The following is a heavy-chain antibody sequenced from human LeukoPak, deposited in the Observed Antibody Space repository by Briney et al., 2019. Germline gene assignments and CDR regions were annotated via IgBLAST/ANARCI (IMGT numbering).Heavy chain of an antibody. D-gene: IGHD1-26*01. CDR2: IYPGDSDT. CDR1: GYSFTNYW. J-gene: IGHJ4*02. V-gene: IGHV5-51*01. Sequence: GESLKISCKGSGYSFTNYWLAWVRQMPGKGLQWMGIIYPGDSDTSYSPSFQGQVTISADKSISTAYLQWSSLKASDTAMYYCARQGGRYSGSYFDWGQGTLVTVSS. CDR3: ARQGGRYSGSYFD.